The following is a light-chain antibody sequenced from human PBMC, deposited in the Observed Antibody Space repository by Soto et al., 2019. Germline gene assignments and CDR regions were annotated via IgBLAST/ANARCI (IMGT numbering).Light chain of an antibody. CDR1: QGISNY. CDR2: IAS. CDR3: LQDYIYPWT. V-gene: IGKV1-6*01. J-gene: IGKJ1*01. Sequence: AIQLTQSPSSLSASIGDRVTITCRAGQGISNYLAWYQQKPGKAPKLLIYIASTLQGGVPSRFSGSGSGTDFTLTISSLQPEDFATYYCLQDYIYPWTFGQGTKVDIK.